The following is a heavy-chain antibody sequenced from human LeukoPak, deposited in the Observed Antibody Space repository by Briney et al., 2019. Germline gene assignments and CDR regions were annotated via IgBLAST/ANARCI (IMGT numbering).Heavy chain of an antibody. D-gene: IGHD6-13*01. J-gene: IGHJ6*03. CDR3: ARDRGLDIAAAGKFRHYYYYMDV. Sequence: VASVKVSCKASGYTFTGYYMHWVRQAPGQGLEWMGWINPNSGGTNYAQKFQGRVTMTRDTSISTAYMELSRLRSDDTAVYYCARDRGLDIAAAGKFRHYYYYMDVWGRGTTVTVSS. CDR2: INPNSGGT. CDR1: GYTFTGYY. V-gene: IGHV1-2*02.